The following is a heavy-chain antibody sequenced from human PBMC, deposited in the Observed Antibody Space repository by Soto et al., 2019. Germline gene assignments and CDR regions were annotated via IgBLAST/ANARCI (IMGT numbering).Heavy chain of an antibody. CDR3: ARVSTTPYYFDY. CDR2: IYYSGST. V-gene: IGHV4-59*08. CDR1: GGSISSYY. J-gene: IGHJ4*02. Sequence: SETLSLTCTVSGGSISSYYWSWIRQPPGKGLEWIGYIYYSGSTNYNPSLKSRDNISEDTSKNQFSLKLSSVTAADTAVYYCARVSTTPYYFDYWGQGTLVTVS. D-gene: IGHD1-1*01.